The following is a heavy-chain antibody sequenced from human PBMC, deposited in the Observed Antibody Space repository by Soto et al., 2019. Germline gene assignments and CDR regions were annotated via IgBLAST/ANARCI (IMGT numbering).Heavy chain of an antibody. CDR3: AKDPSTGPADY. V-gene: IGHV3-23*01. Sequence: GGSLRLSCTSFTQYGMSWIRRPPGKGLEWISTIGPTGNTHYADSVAGRFTISRDDSTNTLYLQMDSLRVDDTGVYYCAKDPSTGPADYWGQGTLVTVSS. D-gene: IGHD3-9*01. J-gene: IGHJ4*02. CDR2: IGPTGNT. CDR1: TQYG.